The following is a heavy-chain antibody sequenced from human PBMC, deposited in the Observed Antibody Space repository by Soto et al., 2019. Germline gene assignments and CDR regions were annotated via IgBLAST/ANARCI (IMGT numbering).Heavy chain of an antibody. CDR1: GYSFTSYW. CDR2: IYPGDSDT. CDR3: ARKIYGSGSYYVNGALYYYYGMDV. V-gene: IGHV5-51*01. D-gene: IGHD3-10*01. Sequence: GESLKISCKGSGYSFTSYWIGWVRQMPGKGLEWMGIIYPGDSDTRYSPSFQGQVTISADKSISTAYLQWSSLKASDTAMYYCARKIYGSGSYYVNGALYYYYGMDVWGQGTTVTVSS. J-gene: IGHJ6*02.